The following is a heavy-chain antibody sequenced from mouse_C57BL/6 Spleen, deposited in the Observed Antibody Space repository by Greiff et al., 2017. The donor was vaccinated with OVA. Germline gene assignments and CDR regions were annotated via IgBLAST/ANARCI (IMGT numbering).Heavy chain of an antibody. J-gene: IGHJ2*01. V-gene: IGHV1-53*01. CDR1: GYTFTSYW. CDR2: IIPCNGGT. Sequence: QVQLQQPGTELVKPGASVKLSCKASGYTFTSYWMHWVKQRLGKGLVWFGNIIPCNGGTTYKEKFKSKATLTVDKSSSAAYMQLSSLTSEDSAVYYCARGGKKLGGYWGQGTTLTVSS. D-gene: IGHD4-1*01. CDR3: ARGGKKLGGY.